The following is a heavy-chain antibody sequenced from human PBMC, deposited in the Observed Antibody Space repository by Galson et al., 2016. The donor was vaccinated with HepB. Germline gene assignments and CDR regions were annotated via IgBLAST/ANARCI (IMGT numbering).Heavy chain of an antibody. CDR1: GYTFINYG. V-gene: IGHV1-18*01. D-gene: IGHD6-6*01. Sequence: SVKVSCKASGYTFINYGVSWVRQAPGQGLEWMGWITPYNGNRNYAQKFRGRVTMNTDTSTSTAYMELRTLRSDETAVYNCARDQSSDYYYGMDVWGQGATVTVS. CDR2: ITPYNGNR. J-gene: IGHJ6*02. CDR3: ARDQSSDYYYGMDV.